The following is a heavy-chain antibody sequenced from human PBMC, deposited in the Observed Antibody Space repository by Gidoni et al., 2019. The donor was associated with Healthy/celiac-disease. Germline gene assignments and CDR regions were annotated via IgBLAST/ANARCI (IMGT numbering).Heavy chain of an antibody. D-gene: IGHD3-10*02. CDR3: AKGGITMYYFDY. CDR2: ISWNSGSI. Sequence: EVQLVESGGGLVQPGRSLRLSCAASGFTFDDYAMHWVRQAPGKGLEWVSGISWNSGSIGYADSVKGRFTISRDNAKNSLYLQMNSLRAEDTALYYCAKGGITMYYFDYWGQGTLVTVSS. V-gene: IGHV3-9*01. CDR1: GFTFDDYA. J-gene: IGHJ4*02.